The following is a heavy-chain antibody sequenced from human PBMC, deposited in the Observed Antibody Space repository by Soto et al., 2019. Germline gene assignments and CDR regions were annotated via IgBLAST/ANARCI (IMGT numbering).Heavy chain of an antibody. CDR3: ARFGRTAPLGYYSYYYAMDV. Sequence: SETLSLTCAVYGGSFSDYYWSWIRQPPGKGLEWIGEITHSGSTNYNPSLKSRVTISVDTSKNQFSLKLSSVTAADTAVYYCARFGRTAPLGYYSYYYAMDVWGQGTTVTVSS. V-gene: IGHV4-34*01. J-gene: IGHJ6*02. D-gene: IGHD3-16*01. CDR1: GGSFSDYY. CDR2: ITHSGST.